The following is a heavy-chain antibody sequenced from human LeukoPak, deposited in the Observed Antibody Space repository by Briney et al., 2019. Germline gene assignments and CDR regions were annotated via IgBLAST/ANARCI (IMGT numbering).Heavy chain of an antibody. D-gene: IGHD5-18*01. CDR1: GYTFTSYD. V-gene: IGHV1-8*01. J-gene: IGHJ4*02. Sequence: GASVKVSCKASGYTFTSYDINWVRQATGQGLEWMGWMNPNSGNTGYAQKFQGRVTMTRNTSISTAYMELSSLRSEDTAVYYCARTASRARDGYSYDSYFDYWGQGTLVTVSS. CDR3: ARTASRARDGYSYDSYFDY. CDR2: MNPNSGNT.